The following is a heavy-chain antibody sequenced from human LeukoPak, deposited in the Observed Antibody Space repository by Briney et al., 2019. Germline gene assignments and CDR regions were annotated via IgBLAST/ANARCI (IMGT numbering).Heavy chain of an antibody. V-gene: IGHV3-74*01. CDR1: GFTLSKYW. CDR2: INTDGTVT. CDR3: ATKQWLAPPPDS. D-gene: IGHD6-19*01. J-gene: IGHJ4*02. Sequence: PGGSLRLSCAASGFTLSKYWMLWVRQAPGKGLESVSRINTDGTVTTYADSVKGRFTLSRDNADNTMFLQMNSVRDEDTAVYYCATKQWLAPPPDSWGQGTPVTVSS.